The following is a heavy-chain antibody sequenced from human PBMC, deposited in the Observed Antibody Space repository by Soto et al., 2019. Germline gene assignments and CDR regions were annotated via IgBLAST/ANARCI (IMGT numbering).Heavy chain of an antibody. Sequence: SETLSLTCTVSGGSISSYYWSWIRQPPGKGLEWIGYIYYSGSTNYNPSLKSRVTISVDTSKNQFSLKLSSVTAADTAVYYCARRTYDFWSGYYYYYMDVWGKGTTVTV. CDR2: IYYSGST. CDR3: ARRTYDFWSGYYYYYMDV. J-gene: IGHJ6*03. D-gene: IGHD3-3*01. V-gene: IGHV4-59*08. CDR1: GGSISSYY.